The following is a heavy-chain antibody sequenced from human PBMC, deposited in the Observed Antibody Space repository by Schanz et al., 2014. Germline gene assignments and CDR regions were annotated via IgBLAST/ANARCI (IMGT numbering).Heavy chain of an antibody. CDR1: GFTVSSNH. J-gene: IGHJ4*02. D-gene: IGHD3-10*01. Sequence: EGQLAESGGGLVQPGGSLRLSCAVSGFTVSSNHMSWVRQVPGKGLEWLSYIATSSSTRHYADSVKGRVTISRDNAKNSVSLQMRRLRVEDTAVYYCASGVHVSSLQKGLQFWGQGTLVTVSS. CDR2: IATSSSTR. CDR3: ASGVHVSSLQKGLQF. V-gene: IGHV3-48*01.